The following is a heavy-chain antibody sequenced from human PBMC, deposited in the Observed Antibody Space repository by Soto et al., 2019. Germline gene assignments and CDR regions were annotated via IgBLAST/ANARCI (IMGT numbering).Heavy chain of an antibody. CDR2: INAGNGNT. D-gene: IGHD2-21*02. V-gene: IGHV1-3*01. J-gene: IGHJ5*02. Sequence: QVQLVQSGAEVKKPGASVKVSCKASGYTFTSYAMHWVRQAPGQRLEWMGWINAGNGNTKYSQKFQGRVTITRDTPASTAYMELSSLRSEDTAVYYCARGFSGGDADWCDPWGQGTLVTVSS. CDR1: GYTFTSYA. CDR3: ARGFSGGDADWCDP.